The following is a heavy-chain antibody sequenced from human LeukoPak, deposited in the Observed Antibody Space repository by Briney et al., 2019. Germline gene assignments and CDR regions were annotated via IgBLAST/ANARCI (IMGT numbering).Heavy chain of an antibody. J-gene: IGHJ4*01. CDR2: ISSSSSTI. D-gene: IGHD3-22*01. V-gene: IGHV3-48*01. CDR1: GFTFSSYS. Sequence: GGSLRLSCAASGFTFSSYSMNWVRQAPGKGGEWVSYISSSSSTIYYADSVQGRFTISRDNAKNSLYLQMNSRRAEDTAVYYCERDYYETFDYWGHGTLVTVFS. CDR3: ERDYYETFDY.